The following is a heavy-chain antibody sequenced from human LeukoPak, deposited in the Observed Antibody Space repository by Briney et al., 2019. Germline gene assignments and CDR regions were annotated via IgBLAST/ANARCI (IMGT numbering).Heavy chain of an antibody. V-gene: IGHV4-34*01. Sequence: SETLSLTCAVYGGSFSGYYWSWISQPPGKGMEWHGEINHRGSTNYNPSLKGRVTISVDTSKNQFSLKLSSVTAADTAVYYCARADIVVAPAAAYFDYWGQGTLVTVSS. CDR3: ARADIVVAPAAAYFDY. CDR2: INHRGST. D-gene: IGHD2-2*01. CDR1: GGSFSGYY. J-gene: IGHJ4*02.